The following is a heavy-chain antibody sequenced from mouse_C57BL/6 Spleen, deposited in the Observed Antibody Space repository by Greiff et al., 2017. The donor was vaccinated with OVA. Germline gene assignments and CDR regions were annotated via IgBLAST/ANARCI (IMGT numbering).Heavy chain of an antibody. CDR2: INPNNGGT. CDR3: ARGRPYYSNPFAY. Sequence: EVQLQQSGPELVKPGASVKLPCKASGYPFTDYNMDWVKQSHGKSLEWIGDINPNNGGTIYNQKFKGKATLTVDKSSSTAYMEPRSLTSEDTAVYYCARGRPYYSNPFAYWGQGTLVTVSA. CDR1: GYPFTDYN. V-gene: IGHV1-18*01. D-gene: IGHD2-5*01. J-gene: IGHJ3*01.